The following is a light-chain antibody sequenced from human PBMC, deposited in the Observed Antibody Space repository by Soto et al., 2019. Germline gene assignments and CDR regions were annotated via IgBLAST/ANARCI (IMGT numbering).Light chain of an antibody. Sequence: EIVMTQSPATLSVSPGERATLSCRAIQIVSSNLVWYQLNSGQAPRLLIYGASTRATGIPARFSGSGSGTEFTLTISSLQSEDFAVYYCQQYNNWPRTFGQGTKVDIK. J-gene: IGKJ1*01. CDR3: QQYNNWPRT. CDR1: QIVSSN. V-gene: IGKV3-15*01. CDR2: GAS.